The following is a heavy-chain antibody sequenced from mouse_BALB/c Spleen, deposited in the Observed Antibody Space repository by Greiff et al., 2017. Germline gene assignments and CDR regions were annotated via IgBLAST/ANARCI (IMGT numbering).Heavy chain of an antibody. D-gene: IGHD3-3*01. CDR2: IYPYNGGT. J-gene: IGHJ2*01. CDR1: GYTFTDYN. CDR3: ARSEGRDFDY. Sequence: EVMLVESGPELVKPGASVKISCKASGYTFTDYNMHWVKQSHGKSLEWIGYIYPYNGGTGYNQKFKSKATLTVDNSSSTAYMELRSLTSEDSAVYYCARSEGRDFDYWGQGTTLTVSS. V-gene: IGHV1S29*02.